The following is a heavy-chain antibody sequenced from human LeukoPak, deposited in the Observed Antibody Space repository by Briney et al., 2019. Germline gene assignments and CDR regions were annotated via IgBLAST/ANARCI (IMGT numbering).Heavy chain of an antibody. D-gene: IGHD6-13*01. CDR2: IYHSGST. CDR1: GYSISSGYY. CDR3: ASWIPPTGRHGIAAAGTFFDP. J-gene: IGHJ5*02. Sequence: ASETLSHSCTVSGYSISSGYYWGWIRQPPGKGLEWIGSIYHSGSTYYNPSLESRVTISVDTSKNQFSLKLSSVTAADTAVYYCASWIPPTGRHGIAAAGTFFDPWGQGTLVTVSS. V-gene: IGHV4-38-2*02.